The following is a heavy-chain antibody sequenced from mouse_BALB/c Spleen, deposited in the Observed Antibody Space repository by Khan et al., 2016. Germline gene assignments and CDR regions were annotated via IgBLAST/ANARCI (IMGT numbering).Heavy chain of an antibody. CDR2: INPSSSYT. Sequence: QVQLKQSGAELARPGASVKMSCKASGYSFTSYTMHWVKQRPGQGLEWLGFINPSSSYTNYNQNFKDKATLTADKSSSTAYMQLSSLTSEDSAVYFCSGYSTTVVARLDYWGQGTTLTVSS. D-gene: IGHD1-1*01. CDR3: SGYSTTVVARLDY. J-gene: IGHJ2*01. CDR1: GYSFTSYT. V-gene: IGHV1-4*01.